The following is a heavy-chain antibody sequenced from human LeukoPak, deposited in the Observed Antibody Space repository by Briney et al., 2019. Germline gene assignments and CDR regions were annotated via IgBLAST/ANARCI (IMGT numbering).Heavy chain of an antibody. CDR2: VNPNSGGT. V-gene: IGHV1-2*04. CDR3: ARDRVLLWFGESRGMDV. J-gene: IGHJ6*04. D-gene: IGHD3-10*01. Sequence: ASVKVSCKASGYTFTGYYMHWVRQAPGQGLEWMGWVNPNSGGTNYAQKFQGWVTMTRDTSISTAYMELSRLRSDDTAVYYCARDRVLLWFGESRGMDVWGKGTTVTVSS. CDR1: GYTFTGYY.